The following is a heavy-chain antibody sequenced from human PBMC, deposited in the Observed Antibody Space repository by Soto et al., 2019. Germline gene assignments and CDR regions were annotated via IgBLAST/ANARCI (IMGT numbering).Heavy chain of an antibody. V-gene: IGHV4-31*03. CDR1: GGSISDGYY. J-gene: IGHJ5*02. CDR2: ISYSGST. Sequence: PSETLSLTCTVSGGSISDGYYWSWIRQHPGKGLEWIGSISYSGSTSCNPSLKSRLTISVDRSKSQFSLNLSSVTAADTAVYYCARRDRSGYSYWLDTWGQGTQVTVSS. D-gene: IGHD3-22*01. CDR3: ARRDRSGYSYWLDT.